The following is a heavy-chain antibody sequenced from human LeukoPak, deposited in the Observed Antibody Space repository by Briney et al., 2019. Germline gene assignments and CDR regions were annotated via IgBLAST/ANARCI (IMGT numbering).Heavy chain of an antibody. J-gene: IGHJ4*02. Sequence: SETLSLTCTVPGGSISSYYWSWIRQPAGKGLEWIGRIYSSGSTNYTPSLKSRVTMSVDPSKNQVSLKLSSVTAADTAVYYCARELVFGVITYFDYWGQGTLVTVS. CDR1: GGSISSYY. V-gene: IGHV4-4*07. CDR3: ARELVFGVITYFDY. CDR2: IYSSGST. D-gene: IGHD3-3*01.